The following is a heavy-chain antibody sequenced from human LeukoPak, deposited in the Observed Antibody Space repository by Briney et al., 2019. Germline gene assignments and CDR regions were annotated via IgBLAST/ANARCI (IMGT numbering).Heavy chain of an antibody. D-gene: IGHD1-26*01. V-gene: IGHV3-30-3*01. CDR1: GFTFSSYA. CDR2: ISYDGSNK. J-gene: IGHJ4*02. Sequence: PGGSLRLSCAASGFTFSSYAMHWVRQAPGKGLEWVAVISYDGSNKYYADSVKGRFTISRDNSKNTLYLQMNSLRAEDTAVYYCATQASVGYWGQGTLVTVSS. CDR3: ATQASVGY.